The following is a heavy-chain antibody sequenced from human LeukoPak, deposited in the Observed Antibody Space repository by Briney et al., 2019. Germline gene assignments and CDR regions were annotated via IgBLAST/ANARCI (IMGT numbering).Heavy chain of an antibody. CDR2: ISGSGGST. V-gene: IGHV3-23*01. Sequence: PGGSLTLSCAASGFTFNSYAMSWVRQAPGKGLEWVSAISGSGGSTYYADSVKGRFTISRDNSKSTLYLQMNSLRAEDTAVYYCAKDPYCTNGVCPPNFDYWGQGTLVTVSS. J-gene: IGHJ4*02. CDR3: AKDPYCTNGVCPPNFDY. CDR1: GFTFNSYA. D-gene: IGHD2-8*01.